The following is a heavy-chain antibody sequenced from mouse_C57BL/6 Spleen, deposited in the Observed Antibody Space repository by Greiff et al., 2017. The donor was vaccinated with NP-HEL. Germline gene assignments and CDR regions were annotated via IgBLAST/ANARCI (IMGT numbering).Heavy chain of an antibody. D-gene: IGHD1-1*01. J-gene: IGHJ4*01. Sequence: VQLKESGGGLVQPGGSLKLSCAASGFTFSDYYMYWVRQTPEKRLEWVAYISNGGGSTYYPDTVKGRFTISRDNAKNTLYLQMSRLKSEDTAMYYCARRQYYGMDAMDYWGQGTSVTVSS. V-gene: IGHV5-12*01. CDR2: ISNGGGST. CDR3: ARRQYYGMDAMDY. CDR1: GFTFSDYY.